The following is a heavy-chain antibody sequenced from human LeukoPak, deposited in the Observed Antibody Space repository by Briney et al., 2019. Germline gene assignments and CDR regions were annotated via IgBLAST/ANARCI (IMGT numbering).Heavy chain of an antibody. CDR2: ISAYNGNT. CDR3: ARPQGPVIPEAVPKKNPTASWFDP. D-gene: IGHD6-13*01. CDR1: GYTFTSYG. Sequence: EASVKVSCKASGYTFTSYGISWVRQAPGQGLEWMGWISAYNGNTNYAQKLQGRVTMTRNTSISTAYMELSSLRSEDTAVYYCARPQGPVIPEAVPKKNPTASWFDPWGKGTLVPVPS. J-gene: IGHJ5*02. V-gene: IGHV1-18*01.